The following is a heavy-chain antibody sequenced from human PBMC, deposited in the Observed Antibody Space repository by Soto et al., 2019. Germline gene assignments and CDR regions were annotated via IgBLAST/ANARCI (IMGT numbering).Heavy chain of an antibody. D-gene: IGHD3-9*01. V-gene: IGHV1-69*01. Sequence: QVPLVQSGAEVKKPGSSVKVSCKASGGTFSSYAISWVRQAPGQGLEWMGGIIPIFGTANYAQKFQGRVTITADESTSTAYMELSSLRSEDTDVYYCARVKEYFDWSFSFDYGGQGNLVTVSS. CDR1: GGTFSSYA. CDR3: ARVKEYFDWSFSFDY. J-gene: IGHJ4*02. CDR2: IIPIFGTA.